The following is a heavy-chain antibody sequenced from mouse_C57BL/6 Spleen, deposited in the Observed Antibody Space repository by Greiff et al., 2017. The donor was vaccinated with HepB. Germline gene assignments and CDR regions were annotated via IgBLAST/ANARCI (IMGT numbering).Heavy chain of an antibody. D-gene: IGHD1-1*01. CDR1: GYTFTSYT. CDR3: AREGPATYAMDY. Sequence: QVHVKQSGAELARPGASVKMSCKASGYTFTSYTMHWVKQRPGQGLEWIGYINPSSGYTKYNQKFKDKATLTADKSSSTAYMQLSSLTSEDSAVYYCAREGPATYAMDYWGQGTSVTVSS. V-gene: IGHV1-4*01. J-gene: IGHJ4*01. CDR2: INPSSGYT.